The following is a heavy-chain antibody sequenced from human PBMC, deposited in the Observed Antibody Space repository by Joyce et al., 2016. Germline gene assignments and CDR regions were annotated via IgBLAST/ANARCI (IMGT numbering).Heavy chain of an antibody. D-gene: IGHD2-15*01. J-gene: IGHJ6*02. Sequence: QVQLVESGGGVVQPGRSLRLSCAASGFTFSSYGMHWVRQAQGKGLDWFEFISYDGSNKYYADSGKGRFTISRDNSKNTLYLQMNSLRAEDTAVFHCAKDRLACTGGTCQKFYFYYGMDVWGQGTTVTVSS. CDR2: ISYDGSNK. CDR3: AKDRLACTGGTCQKFYFYYGMDV. CDR1: GFTFSSYG. V-gene: IGHV3-30*18.